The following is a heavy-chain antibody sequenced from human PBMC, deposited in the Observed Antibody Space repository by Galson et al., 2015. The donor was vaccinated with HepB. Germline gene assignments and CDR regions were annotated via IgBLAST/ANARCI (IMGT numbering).Heavy chain of an antibody. V-gene: IGHV3-30-3*01. J-gene: IGHJ3*02. D-gene: IGHD1-26*01. CDR1: GFTFSSYA. Sequence: SLRLSCAASGFTFSSYAMHWVRQAPGKGLEWVAVISYDGSNKYYADSVKGRFTISRDNSKNTLYLQMNSQRAEDTAVYYCARSFYEYGGSYGGGAFDIWGQGTMVTVSS. CDR2: ISYDGSNK. CDR3: ARSFYEYGGSYGGGAFDI.